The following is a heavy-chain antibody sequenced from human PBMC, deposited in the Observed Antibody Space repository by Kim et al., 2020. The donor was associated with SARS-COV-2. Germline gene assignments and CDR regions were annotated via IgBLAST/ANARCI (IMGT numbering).Heavy chain of an antibody. D-gene: IGHD3-3*01. V-gene: IGHV1-3*01. Sequence: FQGRVTSTRDTSESTAYMELSSLRSEDTAVYYCARPYYDFWSGYNWYFDLWGRGTLVTVSS. CDR3: ARPYYDFWSGYNWYFDL. J-gene: IGHJ2*01.